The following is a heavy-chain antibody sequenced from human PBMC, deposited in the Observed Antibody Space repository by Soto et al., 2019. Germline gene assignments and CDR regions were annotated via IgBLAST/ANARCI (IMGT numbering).Heavy chain of an antibody. CDR2: ISAYKGNT. Sequence: VKASCKASGYTFTSYGISWVRQPPGQGREGRGWISAYKGNTNDAQKLRGRVTMTTDTSTSTAYLELRGLRSDDTAVYCGAVVVAGSSGFMDVWGQGTTVTVSS. CDR1: GYTFTSYG. CDR3: AVVVAGSSGFMDV. J-gene: IGHJ6*02. V-gene: IGHV1-18*01. D-gene: IGHD6-13*01.